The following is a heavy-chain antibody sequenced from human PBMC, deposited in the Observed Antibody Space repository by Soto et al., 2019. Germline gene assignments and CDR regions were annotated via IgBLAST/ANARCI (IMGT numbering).Heavy chain of an antibody. D-gene: IGHD2-15*01. Sequence: GGSLRLSCVASGFTVSNNYMSWVRQAPGRGLEWVSAISNTGSTYYAGSVKGRSTISRDSSTNTLYLEVNSLRADDTDVYYCAKVNVVVVAATFEYEYYFDYWGQGTLVTVSS. V-gene: IGHV3-53*01. CDR1: GFTVSNNY. CDR3: AKVNVVVVAATFEYEYYFDY. J-gene: IGHJ4*02. CDR2: ISNTGST.